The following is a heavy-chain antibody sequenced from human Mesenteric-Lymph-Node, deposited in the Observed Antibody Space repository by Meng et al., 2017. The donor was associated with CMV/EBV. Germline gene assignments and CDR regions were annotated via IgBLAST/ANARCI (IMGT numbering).Heavy chain of an antibody. CDR3: ARGSRFLEFRYYYYGMDV. CDR2: IDYTGRT. D-gene: IGHD3-3*01. J-gene: IGHJ6*02. Sequence: SETLSLTCSVSGGSVSSYYWSWSRQPPGKGLEWIGYIDYTGRTNYNPSLNSRVTISVDTSTNHVSLRLSSVTAADTAVYYCARGSRFLEFRYYYYGMDVWGQGTTVTVSS. CDR1: GGSVSSYY. V-gene: IGHV4-59*02.